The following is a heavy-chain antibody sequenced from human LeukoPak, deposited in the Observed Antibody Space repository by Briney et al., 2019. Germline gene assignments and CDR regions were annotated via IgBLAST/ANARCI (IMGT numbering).Heavy chain of an antibody. CDR1: GGSISSYY. D-gene: IGHD6-19*01. CDR2: IYYSGST. Sequence: SETLSLTCTVSGGSISSYYWSWIRQPPGKGLEWIGYIYYSGSTNYNPSLKSRVTISVDTSKNQFSLKLSSVTAADTAVYYCARGRRSHIAVAAIFDYWGQGTLVTVSS. J-gene: IGHJ4*02. CDR3: ARGRRSHIAVAAIFDY. V-gene: IGHV4-59*12.